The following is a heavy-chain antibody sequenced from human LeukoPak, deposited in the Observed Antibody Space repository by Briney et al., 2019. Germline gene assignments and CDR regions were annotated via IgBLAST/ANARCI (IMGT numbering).Heavy chain of an antibody. D-gene: IGHD4-17*01. J-gene: IGHJ3*02. Sequence: ASVKVSCKASGYTFTGYYMHWVRQAPGQGLEWMGWINPNSGGTNYAQKFQGRVTMTRDMSISTAYMDLSRLRSDDTALYYCATGRAYGDYFDAFDIWGQGTMVSVSS. CDR1: GYTFTGYY. V-gene: IGHV1-2*02. CDR3: ATGRAYGDYFDAFDI. CDR2: INPNSGGT.